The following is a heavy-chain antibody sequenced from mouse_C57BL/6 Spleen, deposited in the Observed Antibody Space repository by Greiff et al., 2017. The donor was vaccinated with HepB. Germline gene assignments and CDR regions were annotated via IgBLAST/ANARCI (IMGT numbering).Heavy chain of an antibody. J-gene: IGHJ2*01. CDR3: AILIYYGNYVSDY. CDR2: IWRGGST. CDR1: GFSLTSYG. D-gene: IGHD2-1*01. Sequence: QVQLQQSGPGLVQPSQSLSITCTVSGFSLTSYGVHWVRQSPGKGLEWLGVIWRGGSTDYNAAFMSRLSITKDNSKSQVFFKMNSLQADDTAIYYCAILIYYGNYVSDYWGQGTTLTVSS. V-gene: IGHV2-5*01.